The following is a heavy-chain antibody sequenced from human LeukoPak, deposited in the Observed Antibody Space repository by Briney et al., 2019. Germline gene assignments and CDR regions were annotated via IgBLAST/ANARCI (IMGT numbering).Heavy chain of an antibody. D-gene: IGHD3-22*01. CDR1: GFTFSSYS. Sequence: GGSLRLFCAASGFTFSSYSMNWVRQAPGKGLEWVSSISSSSSYIYYADSVKGRFTISRDNAKNSLYLQMNSLRAEDTAVYYCARVYRTVYYYDSRSPFDYWGQGTLVTVSS. J-gene: IGHJ4*02. CDR3: ARVYRTVYYYDSRSPFDY. CDR2: ISSSSSYI. V-gene: IGHV3-21*01.